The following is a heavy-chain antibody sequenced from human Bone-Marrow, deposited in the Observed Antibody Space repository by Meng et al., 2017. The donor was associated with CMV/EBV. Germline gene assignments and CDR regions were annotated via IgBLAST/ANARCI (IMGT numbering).Heavy chain of an antibody. Sequence: SETLSLTCTVSGGSISSSSYYWGWIRQPPGKGLEWIGSIYYSGSTYYNPSLKSRVTISVDTSKNQFSLKLPSMTAADTAVYYCASSRYSSSSWFADWGQGTPVTVAS. CDR1: GGSISSSSYY. CDR3: ASSRYSSSSWFAD. D-gene: IGHD6-6*01. CDR2: IYYSGST. J-gene: IGHJ4*02. V-gene: IGHV4-39*01.